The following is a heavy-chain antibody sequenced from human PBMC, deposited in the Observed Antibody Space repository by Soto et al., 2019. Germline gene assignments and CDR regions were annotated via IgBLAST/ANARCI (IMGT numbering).Heavy chain of an antibody. CDR2: IYNSGTT. Sequence: QVQLQESGPGLVRPSQTLSLTCTVSGASISGGGYYWTWIRQHPGKGPEWLGYIYNSGTTFYNPSLGSPVTMSLDAAKNQFTLELRSVTVADTAVDYCAREAISTVGGVTKVDPGGQETLVTVPS. D-gene: IGHD3-10*01. V-gene: IGHV4-31*01. CDR1: GASISGGGYY. J-gene: IGHJ5*02. CDR3: AREAISTVGGVTKVDP.